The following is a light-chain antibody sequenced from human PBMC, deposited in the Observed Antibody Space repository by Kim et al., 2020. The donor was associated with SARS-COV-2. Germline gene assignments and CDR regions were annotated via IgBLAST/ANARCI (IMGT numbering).Light chain of an antibody. CDR2: GKN. CDR3: NSRDSSGNHWG. V-gene: IGLV3-19*01. J-gene: IGLJ3*02. Sequence: SSELTQDPAVSVALGQTVRITCQGDSLRSYYASWYQQKPGQAPVLVIYGKNNRPSGIPDRFSGSSSGNTASLTITVAQAEDEADYYCNSRDSSGNHWGFG. CDR1: SLRSYY.